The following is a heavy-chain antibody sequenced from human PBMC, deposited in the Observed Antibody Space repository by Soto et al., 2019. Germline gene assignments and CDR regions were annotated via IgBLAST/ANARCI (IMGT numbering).Heavy chain of an antibody. J-gene: IGHJ5*01. CDR1: GGSFSGYY. CDR2: TIHAGNT. D-gene: IGHD2-15*01. Sequence: QVLLQQWGAGLLKPSETLSLTCAVSGGSFSGYYWGWIRLPPGKGLEWIGETIHAGNTTYNPSLRRRVNISIDKSNNQICLRLESLTAACTAVYFCAGGKNVRGPGYGSGWYNSRGQGTLVTVSS. V-gene: IGHV4-34*01. CDR3: AGGKNVRGPGYGSGWYNS.